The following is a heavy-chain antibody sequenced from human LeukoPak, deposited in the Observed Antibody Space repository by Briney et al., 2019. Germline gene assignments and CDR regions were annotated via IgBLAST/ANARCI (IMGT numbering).Heavy chain of an antibody. Sequence: SETLSLTCTVSGGSISSYYWSWIRQPPGKGLEWIGYIYYSGSTNYNPSLKSRVTISVDTSKNQFSLKLSSVTAADTAVYYCARWGEYGSGSYYNQVPNWFNPWGQGTLVTVSS. J-gene: IGHJ5*02. D-gene: IGHD3-10*01. V-gene: IGHV4-59*01. CDR2: IYYSGST. CDR1: GGSISSYY. CDR3: ARWGEYGSGSYYNQVPNWFNP.